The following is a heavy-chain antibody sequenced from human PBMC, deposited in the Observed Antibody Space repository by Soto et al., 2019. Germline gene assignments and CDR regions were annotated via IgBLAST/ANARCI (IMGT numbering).Heavy chain of an antibody. J-gene: IGHJ4*02. CDR1: GFTFSSYE. CDR2: ISSSGSTI. D-gene: IGHD6-13*01. V-gene: IGHV3-48*03. CDR3: ARNKGSSWYY. Sequence: GGSLRLSCAASGFTFSSYEMNWVRQAPGKGLEWVSYISSSGSTIYYADSVKDRFTISRDNAKNSLYLQMNSLRAEDTAVYYCARNKGSSWYYWGQGTLVTVSS.